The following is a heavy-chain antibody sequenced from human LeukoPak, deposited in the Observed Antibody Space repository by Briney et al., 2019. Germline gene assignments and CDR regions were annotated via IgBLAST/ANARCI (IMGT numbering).Heavy chain of an antibody. CDR3: ARGATVTTFVSSQRDYYYYHGMDV. CDR2: ISGSGSNT. CDR1: DFTFTSYA. Sequence: GGSLRLSCAASDFTFTSYAMSWVRQAPGKGLEWVSTISGSGSNTYYADSVKGRFSISRDNSKNTLYLQMNSLRAEDTAVYYCARGATVTTFVSSQRDYYYYHGMDVWGQGTTVTVSS. V-gene: IGHV3-23*01. D-gene: IGHD4-17*01. J-gene: IGHJ6*02.